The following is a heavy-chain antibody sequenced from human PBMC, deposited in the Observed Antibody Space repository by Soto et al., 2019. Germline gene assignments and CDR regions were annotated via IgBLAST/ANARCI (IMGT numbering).Heavy chain of an antibody. CDR1: GGSISGGGYY. CDR3: LLNCGGDCYSSEYFQH. D-gene: IGHD2-21*02. J-gene: IGHJ1*01. CDR2: IYYSGST. Sequence: SETLSLTCTVSGGSISGGGYYWSWIRQHPGKGLEWIGYIYYSGSTYYNPSLKSRVTISVDTSKNQFSLKLSSVTAADTAVYYCLLNCGGDCYSSEYFQHWGQGTLVTVSS. V-gene: IGHV4-31*03.